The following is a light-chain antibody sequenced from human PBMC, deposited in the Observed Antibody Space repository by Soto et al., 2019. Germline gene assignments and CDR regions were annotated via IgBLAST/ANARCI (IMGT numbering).Light chain of an antibody. V-gene: IGLV2-14*01. CDR3: SSYTSSSTLYV. Sequence: QSVLTHPASVSGSPGQSITISCTGTSSDVGGYNYVSWYQQHPGEAPKLMIYDVSNRPSGVSNRFSGSKSGNTASLTISGLQAEDEADYYCSSYTSSSTLYVFGTGTKVTVL. CDR1: SSDVGGYNY. J-gene: IGLJ1*01. CDR2: DVS.